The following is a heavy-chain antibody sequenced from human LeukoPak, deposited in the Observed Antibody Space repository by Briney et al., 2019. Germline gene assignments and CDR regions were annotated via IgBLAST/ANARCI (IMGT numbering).Heavy chain of an antibody. CDR1: GFTFSSYA. V-gene: IGHV3-30-3*01. D-gene: IGHD5-18*01. J-gene: IGHJ4*02. Sequence: PGRSLRLSCAASGFTFSSYAMHWVRQAPGKGLEWVAVISYDGSNKYYADSVKGRFTISRDNSKNTLYLQMNSLRAEDTAVYYWARDLDSRYTAMVFGYWGQGTLVTVSS. CDR3: ARDLDSRYTAMVFGY. CDR2: ISYDGSNK.